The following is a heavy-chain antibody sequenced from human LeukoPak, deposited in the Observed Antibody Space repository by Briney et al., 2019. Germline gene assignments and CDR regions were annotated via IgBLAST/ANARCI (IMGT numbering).Heavy chain of an antibody. CDR3: ARLPGLRLGELSLGAFDI. J-gene: IGHJ3*02. D-gene: IGHD3-16*02. V-gene: IGHV1-18*01. Sequence: ASVKVSCKASGYTFTSYGISWVRQAPGQGLEWMGWISAYNGNTNYAQKLQGRVTMTTDTSTSTAYMELRSLRSDDTAVYYCARLPGLRLGELSLGAFDIWGQGTMVTVSS. CDR2: ISAYNGNT. CDR1: GYTFTSYG.